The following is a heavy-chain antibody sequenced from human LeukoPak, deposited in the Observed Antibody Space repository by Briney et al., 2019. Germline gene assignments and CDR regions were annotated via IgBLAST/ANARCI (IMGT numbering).Heavy chain of an antibody. Sequence: GGSVRLSCAASGFTVSSNYMSWARQAPGKGLEWVSALYSGGTTYYADSVKGRFTISRDTSKNTVYLQMNSLRPEDTAVYYCARGARGYYRFDYWGEGTLVTVSS. CDR3: ARGARGYYRFDY. D-gene: IGHD3-22*01. J-gene: IGHJ4*01. V-gene: IGHV3-53*01. CDR2: LYSGGTT. CDR1: GFTVSSNY.